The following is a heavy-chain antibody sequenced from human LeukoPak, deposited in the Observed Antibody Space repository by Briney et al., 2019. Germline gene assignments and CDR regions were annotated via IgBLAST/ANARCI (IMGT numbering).Heavy chain of an antibody. J-gene: IGHJ4*02. D-gene: IGHD6-19*01. Sequence: GGSLRLSCAASGFTFSDYYMSWIRQAPGKGLEWVSYISTSSSYTNYADSVKGRFTISRDNAKNSLYLQMNSQRAEDTAVYYCAKASSSSGWFGYYFDYWGQGALVTVSS. CDR3: AKASSSSGWFGYYFDY. CDR1: GFTFSDYY. CDR2: ISTSSSYT. V-gene: IGHV3-11*06.